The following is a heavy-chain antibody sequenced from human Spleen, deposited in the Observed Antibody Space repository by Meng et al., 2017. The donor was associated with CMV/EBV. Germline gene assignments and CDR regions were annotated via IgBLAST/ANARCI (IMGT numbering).Heavy chain of an antibody. CDR1: GGSISSSSYY. V-gene: IGHV4-39*07. J-gene: IGHJ5*02. CDR3: ARVHIVVIPAAIPGSFDP. CDR2: IYYSGST. D-gene: IGHD2-2*02. Sequence: SETLSLTCTVSGGSISSSSYYWGWIRQPPGKGLEWIGSIYYSGSTYYNPSLKSRVTISVDTSKNQFSLKLSSVTAADTAVYYCARVHIVVIPAAIPGSFDPWGQGTLVTVSS.